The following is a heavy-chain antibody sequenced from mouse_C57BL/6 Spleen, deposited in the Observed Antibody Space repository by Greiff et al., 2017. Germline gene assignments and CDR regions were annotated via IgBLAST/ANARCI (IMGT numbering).Heavy chain of an antibody. D-gene: IGHD4-1*02. CDR2: IRNKANGYTT. V-gene: IGHV7-3*01. J-gene: IGHJ2*01. Sequence: EVKLQESGGGLVQPGGSLSLSCAASGFTFTDYYMSWVRQPPGKALEWLGFIRNKANGYTTEYSASVKGRFTISRDNSQSILYLQMNALRAEDSATYYGARSSNWDYFDYWSQGTTLTVSS. CDR3: ARSSNWDYFDY. CDR1: GFTFTDYY.